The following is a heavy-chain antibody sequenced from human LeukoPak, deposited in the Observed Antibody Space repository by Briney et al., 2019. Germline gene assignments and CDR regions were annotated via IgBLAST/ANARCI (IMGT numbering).Heavy chain of an antibody. V-gene: IGHV3-11*04. D-gene: IGHD1-26*01. CDR3: ARDLSGSYSCDR. CDR1: GFTFSDYY. Sequence: GGSLRLSCAASGFTFSDYYMSWIRQAPGKGLEWVSYISSSGSTIYYADSVKGRFTISRDNSKNTVSLQMNSLRAEDTAVYYCARDLSGSYSCDRWGQGTLVTVSS. CDR2: ISSSGSTI. J-gene: IGHJ4*02.